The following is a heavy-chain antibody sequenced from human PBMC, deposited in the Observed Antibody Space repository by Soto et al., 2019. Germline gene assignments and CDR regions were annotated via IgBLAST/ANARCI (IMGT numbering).Heavy chain of an antibody. Sequence: EVQLVESGGGLIQPGGSLRLICAASGLSVTANYMTWVRQPPGKGLVWLSIIYRGGGTYYAASLKGRALISRDGSRNMVLLQVNRLPAEDAGVYYCARRDDSETFDMWGRGTAVNVSS. CDR1: GLSVTANY. V-gene: IGHV3-53*01. J-gene: IGHJ3*02. CDR3: ARRDDSETFDM. CDR2: IYRGGGT. D-gene: IGHD5-18*01.